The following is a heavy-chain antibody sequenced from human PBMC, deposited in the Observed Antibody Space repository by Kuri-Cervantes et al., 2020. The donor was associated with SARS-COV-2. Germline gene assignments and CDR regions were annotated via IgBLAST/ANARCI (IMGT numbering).Heavy chain of an antibody. CDR1: GFTFSSYA. D-gene: IGHD2-2*01. CDR2: ISSSSSYI. Sequence: LSLTCAASGFTFSSYAMSWVRQAPGKGLEWVSSISSSSSYIYYADSVKGRFTISRDNAKNSLYLQMNSLRAEDTAVYYCARDSSPTHSAGPAAIGCWGQGTLVTVSS. CDR3: ARDSSPTHSAGPAAIGC. V-gene: IGHV3-21*01. J-gene: IGHJ4*02.